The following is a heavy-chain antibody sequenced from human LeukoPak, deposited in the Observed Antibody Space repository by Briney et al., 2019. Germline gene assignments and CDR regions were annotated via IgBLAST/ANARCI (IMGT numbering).Heavy chain of an antibody. V-gene: IGHV3-21*01. CDR3: ARDRDRSGSYYNWEYYYYGMDV. Sequence: GGSLRLSCAASGFTFSSYSMNWVRQAPGKGLEWVSSISSSSSYIYYADSVKGRFTISRDNAKNSLYLQMNSLRAEDTAVYYCARDRDRSGSYYNWEYYYYGMDVWGQGTTVTVSS. D-gene: IGHD3-10*01. CDR1: GFTFSSYS. CDR2: ISSSSSYI. J-gene: IGHJ6*02.